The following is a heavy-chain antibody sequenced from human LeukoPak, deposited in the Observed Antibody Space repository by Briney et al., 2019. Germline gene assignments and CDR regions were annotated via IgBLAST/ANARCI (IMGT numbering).Heavy chain of an antibody. CDR2: INIDGSST. J-gene: IGHJ4*02. V-gene: IGHV3-74*01. D-gene: IGHD3-16*01. Sequence: PGGSLRLSCAVAASTLSRFWMGWVRQAPGKGLVWVSHINIDGSSTSYADSVEGRFTISRDNAKNTLYLQMNSLRAEDTAVYYCATFPTFSVTVGGVVDYWGQGALVTVSS. CDR1: ASTLSRFW. CDR3: ATFPTFSVTVGGVVDY.